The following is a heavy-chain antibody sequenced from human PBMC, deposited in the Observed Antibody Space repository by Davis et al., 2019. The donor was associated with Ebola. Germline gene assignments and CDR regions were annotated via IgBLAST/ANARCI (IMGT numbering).Heavy chain of an antibody. J-gene: IGHJ4*02. CDR1: GFTFSGSA. Sequence: GESLIPSCAASGFTFSGSAMHWVRQASGKGLEWVGRIRSKANSYATAYAASVKGRFTISRDDSKNTAYLQMNSLKTEDTAVYYCTKGSSGTDYWGQGTLVTVSS. CDR3: TKGSSGTDY. CDR2: IRSKANSYAT. V-gene: IGHV3-73*01. D-gene: IGHD3-22*01.